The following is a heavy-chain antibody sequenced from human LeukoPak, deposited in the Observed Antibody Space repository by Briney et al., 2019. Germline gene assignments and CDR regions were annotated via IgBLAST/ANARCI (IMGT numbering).Heavy chain of an antibody. J-gene: IGHJ4*02. CDR2: IYYSGST. V-gene: IGHV4-59*08. CDR1: GGSISSYY. D-gene: IGHD3-3*01. Sequence: SETLSLTCTVSGGSISSYYWSWVRQPPGKGLEWIGYIYYSGSTNYNPSLKSRVTISVDTSKNQFSLKLSSVTAADTAVYYCASYDFWSGSPRSYWGQGTLVTVSS. CDR3: ASYDFWSGSPRSY.